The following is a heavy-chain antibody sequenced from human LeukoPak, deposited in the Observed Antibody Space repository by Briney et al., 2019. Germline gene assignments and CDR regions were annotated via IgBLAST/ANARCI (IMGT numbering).Heavy chain of an antibody. CDR3: AREGSVDAFDI. CDR2: ISYDGSNK. J-gene: IGHJ3*02. V-gene: IGHV3-30*04. CDR1: GFTFSSYA. Sequence: GGSLRLSCAASGFTFSSYAMHWVRQAPGKGLEWVAVISYDGSNKYYADSVKGRFTISRDNSKNTLYLQMNSLRAEDTAVYYCAREGSVDAFDIWCQGTMVTVSS. D-gene: IGHD6-6*01.